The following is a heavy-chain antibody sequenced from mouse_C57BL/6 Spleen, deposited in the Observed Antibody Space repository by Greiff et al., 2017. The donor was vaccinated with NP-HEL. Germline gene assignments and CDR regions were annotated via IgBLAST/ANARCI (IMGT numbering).Heavy chain of an antibody. CDR1: GFTFSDYY. Sequence: EVMLVESEGGLVQPGSSMKLSCTASGFTFSDYYMAWVRQVPEKGLEWVAHINYDGSSTYYLDSLKSRFIISRDNAKNILYLQMSSLKSEDTATYYCARGGSSGYYYAMDYWGKGPSVTFSS. CDR3: ARGGSSGYYYAMDY. CDR2: INYDGSST. J-gene: IGHJ4*01. V-gene: IGHV5-16*01. D-gene: IGHD3-2*02.